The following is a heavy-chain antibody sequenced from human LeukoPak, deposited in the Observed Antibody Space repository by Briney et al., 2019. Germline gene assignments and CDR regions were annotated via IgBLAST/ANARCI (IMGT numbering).Heavy chain of an antibody. CDR3: ASLISYGPSDY. D-gene: IGHD5-18*01. CDR2: INHSGST. Sequence: PSETLSLTCAVYGGSSSGYYWSWIRQPPGKGLEWIGEINHSGSTNCNPSLKSRVTISVDTSKNQFSLKLSSVTAADTAVYYCASLISYGPSDYWGQGTLVTVSS. CDR1: GGSSSGYY. J-gene: IGHJ4*02. V-gene: IGHV4-34*01.